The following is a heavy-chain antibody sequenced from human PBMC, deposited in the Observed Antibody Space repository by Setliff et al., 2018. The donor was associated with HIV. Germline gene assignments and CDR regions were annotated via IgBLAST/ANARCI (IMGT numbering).Heavy chain of an antibody. Sequence: SETLSLTCSVSGGSISSGTDFWSWIRQPAGKGLEWIGRIYTSGSTKYNPSLDSRVTISVDTSKNQFSLNLRSVTAADTAVYYCAREPAAGAYYFDYWGQGTLGTVSS. CDR3: AREPAAGAYYFDY. J-gene: IGHJ4*02. CDR2: IYTSGST. D-gene: IGHD6-13*01. V-gene: IGHV4-61*02. CDR1: GGSISSGTDF.